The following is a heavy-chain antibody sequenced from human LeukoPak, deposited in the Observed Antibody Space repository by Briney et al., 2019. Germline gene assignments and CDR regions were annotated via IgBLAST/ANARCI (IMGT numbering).Heavy chain of an antibody. V-gene: IGHV4-39*07. CDR3: ARIVRLGQFDY. Sequence: PSETLSLTCTVSGGSISSSSYYWGWIRQPPGKGLEWIGSIYYSGSTYYNPSLKSRVTISVDTSKNQFSLKLSSVTAADTAVYYCARIVRLGQFDYWGQGTLVTVSS. J-gene: IGHJ4*02. CDR2: IYYSGST. D-gene: IGHD6-19*01. CDR1: GGSISSSSYY.